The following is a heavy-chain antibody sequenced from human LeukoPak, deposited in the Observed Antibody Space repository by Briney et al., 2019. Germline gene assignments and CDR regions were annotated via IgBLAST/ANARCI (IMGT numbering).Heavy chain of an antibody. V-gene: IGHV1-18*01. CDR3: ARGAYVTIFGVVTPNWFDP. Sequence: ASVKVSCKASGYTFTSCGISWVRQAPGQGLEWMGWISAYNGNTNYAQKLQGRVTMTTDTSTSTAYMELRSLRSDDTAVYYCARGAYVTIFGVVTPNWFDPWGQGTLVTVSS. CDR1: GYTFTSCG. J-gene: IGHJ5*02. CDR2: ISAYNGNT. D-gene: IGHD3-3*01.